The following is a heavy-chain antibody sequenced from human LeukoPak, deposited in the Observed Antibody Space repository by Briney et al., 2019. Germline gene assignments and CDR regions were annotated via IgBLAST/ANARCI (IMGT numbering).Heavy chain of an antibody. Sequence: SETLPLTCTVSGGSISSHYWSWIRQPPGKGLEWIGYIYYSGSTNYNPSLKSRVTISVDTSKNQFSLKLSSVTAADTAVYYCARSYYGMTTPWGQGTLVTVSS. D-gene: IGHD2/OR15-2a*01. CDR1: GGSISSHY. J-gene: IGHJ5*02. V-gene: IGHV4-59*11. CDR2: IYYSGST. CDR3: ARSYYGMTTP.